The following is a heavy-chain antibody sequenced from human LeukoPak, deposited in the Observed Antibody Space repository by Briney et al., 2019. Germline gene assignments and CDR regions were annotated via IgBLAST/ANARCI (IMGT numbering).Heavy chain of an antibody. CDR2: IYYSGST. CDR1: GGSISSSSYY. J-gene: IGHJ5*02. D-gene: IGHD3-3*01. CDR3: ARECTTIFRQFDP. V-gene: IGHV4-39*02. Sequence: SETLSLTCTVSGGSISSSSYYWGWIRQPPGKGLEWIGSIYYSGSTYYNPSLKSRVTISVDTSKNQFSLKLSSVTAADTAVYYCARECTTIFRQFDPWGQGTLVTVSS.